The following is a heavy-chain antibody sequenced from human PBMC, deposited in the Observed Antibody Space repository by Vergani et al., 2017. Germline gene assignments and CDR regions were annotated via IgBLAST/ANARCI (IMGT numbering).Heavy chain of an antibody. CDR3: ATKSCGTPGCQIGYFRE. V-gene: IGHV3-30*03. D-gene: IGHD1-1*01. CDR2: ISYDGTQK. J-gene: IGHJ1*01. CDR1: GFRFSNYW. Sequence: VQLVESGGDLVQPGGSLRLSCAASGFRFSNYWMSWVRQAPGKGLEWVAVISYDGTQKYYADSVKGRFTISRDNSKSTLYLQMNSLRTEDTAVYYCATKSCGTPGCQIGYFREWGQGTLVTVSS.